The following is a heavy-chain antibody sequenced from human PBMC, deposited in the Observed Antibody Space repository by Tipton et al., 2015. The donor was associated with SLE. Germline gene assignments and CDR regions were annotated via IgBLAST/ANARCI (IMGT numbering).Heavy chain of an antibody. CDR3: ARDRRGSGSFDY. V-gene: IGHV4-59*11. CDR1: GGSISSHY. J-gene: IGHJ4*02. Sequence: TLSLTCNVSGGSISSHYWSWIRQPPGKGLEWIGYIYYSGSTNYNPSLKSRVTISEGTSKNQFSLKLSSVTAADTAVYYCARDRRGSGSFDYWGQGTLVTVSS. D-gene: IGHD3-3*01. CDR2: IYYSGST.